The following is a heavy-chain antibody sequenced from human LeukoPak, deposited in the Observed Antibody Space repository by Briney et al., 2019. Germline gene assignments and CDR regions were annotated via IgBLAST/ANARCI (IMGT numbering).Heavy chain of an antibody. CDR1: GFTFSSYW. Sequence: GGSLRLSCAASGFTFSSYWMSWVRQAPGKGLEWLGRTRNKVNSYTTEYAASVKGRFTISRDDSKNSLYLQMNSLKTEDTALYYCARSKSARDFDYWGQGTLVTVSS. J-gene: IGHJ4*02. V-gene: IGHV3-72*01. CDR2: TRNKVNSYTT. CDR3: ARSKSARDFDY. D-gene: IGHD2-15*01.